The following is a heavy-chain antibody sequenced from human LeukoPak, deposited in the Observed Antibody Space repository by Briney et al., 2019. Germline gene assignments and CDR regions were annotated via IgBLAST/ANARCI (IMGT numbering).Heavy chain of an antibody. CDR3: AREGSGYPY. J-gene: IGHJ4*02. CDR2: INPNSGAT. V-gene: IGHV1-2*02. Sequence: ASVRLSCKASGYTFTSYYMHWVRQAPGQGLEWMGWINPNSGATNYAQKFQGRVTMTRDTSISTAYMEVSRLRSDDTAVFYCAREGSGYPYWGQGTLVTVSS. CDR1: GYTFTSYY. D-gene: IGHD3-22*01.